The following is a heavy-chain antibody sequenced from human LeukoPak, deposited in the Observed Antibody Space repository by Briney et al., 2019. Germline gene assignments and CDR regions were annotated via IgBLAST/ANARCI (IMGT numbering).Heavy chain of an antibody. CDR3: ATQGTTVTSTFDY. D-gene: IGHD4-17*01. V-gene: IGHV3-7*01. CDR1: EFTFSSYW. Sequence: GGSLRLSCAASEFTFSSYWMSWVRQAPGKGLEWVANIKQDGGEKYYLDSVKGRFTVSRDNAKNSLYLQMNSLRAEDTAVYYCATQGTTVTSTFDYWGQGTLVTVSS. CDR2: IKQDGGEK. J-gene: IGHJ4*02.